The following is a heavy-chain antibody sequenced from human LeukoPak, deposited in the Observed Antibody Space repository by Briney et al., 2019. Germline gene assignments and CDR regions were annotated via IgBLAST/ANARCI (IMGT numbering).Heavy chain of an antibody. V-gene: IGHV3-23*01. CDR3: AKDDCSNGICYFDY. Sequence: GGSLRLSCAASGFTLSSYAMNWVRQAPGKGLEWVSFISGGGENTYYADSVKGRFTFSRDTSRNMVYLQMNSLRAEDTAVYYCAKDDCSNGICYFDYWGQGTQVT. CDR2: ISGGGENT. J-gene: IGHJ4*02. D-gene: IGHD2-8*01. CDR1: GFTLSSYA.